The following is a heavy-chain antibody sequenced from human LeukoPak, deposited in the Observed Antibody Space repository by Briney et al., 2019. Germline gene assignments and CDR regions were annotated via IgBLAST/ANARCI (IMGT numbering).Heavy chain of an antibody. CDR3: ARVVGATYDAFDI. CDR1: GASLSSYY. CDR2: IYTSGST. J-gene: IGHJ3*02. Sequence: SETLSLTCTVSGASLSSYYWSCIRQPAGKGLEWIGRIYTSGSTNYNPSLKSRVTMSVDTSKHQFSLKLSSVTAADTAVYYCARVVGATYDAFDIWGQGTMVTVSS. D-gene: IGHD1-26*01. V-gene: IGHV4-4*07.